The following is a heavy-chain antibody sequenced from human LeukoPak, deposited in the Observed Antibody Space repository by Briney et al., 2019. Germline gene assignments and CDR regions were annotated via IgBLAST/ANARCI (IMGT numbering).Heavy chain of an antibody. CDR1: GASITSLY. J-gene: IGHJ3*02. D-gene: IGHD3-10*01. CDR2: VSYSGGT. V-gene: IGHV4-59*08. CDR3: ATSIGSKNAFHI. Sequence: PSETLSLTCSVSGASITSLYWTWIRQPPGRGLQWIGFVSYSGGTNYNPSLKSRLYMSMDTSKNQFFLNLGSVTASDTAVYFCATSIGSKNAFHIWGRGTAVTVSS.